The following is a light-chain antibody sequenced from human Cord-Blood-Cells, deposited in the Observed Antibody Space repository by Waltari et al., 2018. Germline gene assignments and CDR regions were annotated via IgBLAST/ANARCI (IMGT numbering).Light chain of an antibody. CDR1: SLRSYY. V-gene: IGLV3-19*01. CDR3: NSRDSSCNHLV. CDR2: GKN. J-gene: IGLJ2*01. Sequence: SSELTQDPAVSVALGQTVRITCQGDSLRSYYASWYQQKPGQAPVLVIYGKNNRPSCIPDRCSGSSSGNTASLTITGAQAEDEADYYCNSRDSSCNHLVFGGGTKLTVL.